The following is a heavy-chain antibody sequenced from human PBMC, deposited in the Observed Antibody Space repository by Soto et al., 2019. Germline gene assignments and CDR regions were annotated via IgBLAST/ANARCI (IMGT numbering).Heavy chain of an antibody. V-gene: IGHV3-30*03. Sequence: LSLTCAASGFTFSSYGMHWVRQAPGKGLEWVAVISYDGSNKYYADSVKGRFTISRDNSKNTLYLQMNSLRAEDTAVYYCAGATDFWSGYYTPSYGMDVWGQGTTVTVSS. D-gene: IGHD3-3*01. J-gene: IGHJ6*02. CDR1: GFTFSSYG. CDR2: ISYDGSNK. CDR3: AGATDFWSGYYTPSYGMDV.